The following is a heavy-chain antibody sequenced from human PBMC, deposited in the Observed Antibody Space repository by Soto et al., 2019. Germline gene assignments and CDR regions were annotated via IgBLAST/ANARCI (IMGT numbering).Heavy chain of an antibody. J-gene: IGHJ4*02. V-gene: IGHV1-46*01. CDR1: GYTFTSYY. CDR3: AAVPYYYDTSGTYFDY. Sequence: GASVKVSCKASGYTFTSYYMHWVRQAPGQGLEWMGIINPSGGSTSYAQKFQGRVTMTRDTSTNTAYMELSSLRSEDTAVYYCAAVPYYYDTSGTYFDYWGQGTLVTVSS. CDR2: INPSGGST. D-gene: IGHD3-22*01.